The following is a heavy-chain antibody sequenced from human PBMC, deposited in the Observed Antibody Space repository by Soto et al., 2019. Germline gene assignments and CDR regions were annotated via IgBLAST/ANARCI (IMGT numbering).Heavy chain of an antibody. Sequence: QITLKESGPTLVKPTQTLTLTCTFSGFSLSASGVGVGWIRQPPGKALEWLAIIYWDDAKHYSPSLKSSLTLTKDPPQNQVVLTTTNMDPVDTATYSCAHKGGGDRILDYWGQGTLVTVSS. V-gene: IGHV2-5*02. CDR1: GFSLSASGVG. D-gene: IGHD3-16*01. J-gene: IGHJ4*02. CDR2: IYWDDAK. CDR3: AHKGGGDRILDY.